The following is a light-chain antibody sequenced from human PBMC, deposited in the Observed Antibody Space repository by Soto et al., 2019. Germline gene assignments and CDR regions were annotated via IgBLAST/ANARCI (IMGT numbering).Light chain of an antibody. J-gene: IGKJ1*01. CDR3: QQYGSSPWT. CDR2: GAS. Sequence: EIVVTQSPATMSLSPVSRATLSCRASQSVSSYLAWYQQKPGQAPRPLISGASRRATGVPDRFSGSGSGTDFTLTISRLEPEDFAVYYCQQYGSSPWTFGQGTKVDIK. V-gene: IGKV3-20*01. CDR1: QSVSSY.